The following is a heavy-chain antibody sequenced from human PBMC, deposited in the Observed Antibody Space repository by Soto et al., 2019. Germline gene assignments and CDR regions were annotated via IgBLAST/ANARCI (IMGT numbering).Heavy chain of an antibody. J-gene: IGHJ5*02. CDR2: FDPEDGET. D-gene: IGHD5-18*01. Sequence: ASVKVSCKVSGYTLTELSMHWVRQAPGKGLEWMGGFDPEDGETIYAQKFQGRVTMTEDTSTDTAYMELSSLRTEDTAVEYCATKRSKDTDMGNGFDIWGQGTLVTVSS. CDR3: ATKRSKDTDMGNGFDI. V-gene: IGHV1-24*01. CDR1: GYTLTELS.